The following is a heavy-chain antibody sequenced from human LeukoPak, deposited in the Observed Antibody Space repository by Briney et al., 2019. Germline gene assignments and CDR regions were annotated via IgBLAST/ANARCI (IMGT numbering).Heavy chain of an antibody. CDR2: IWYDGSNK. D-gene: IGHD3-22*01. V-gene: IGHV3-33*01. CDR1: GFTFSSYG. J-gene: IGHJ4*02. Sequence: GGSLRLSCAASGFTFSSYGMHWVRQAPGKGLEWVAVIWYDGSNKYYADSVKGRFTISRDNSKNTLYLQMNSLRAEDTAVYYCARGDTSGASFDYWGQGTLVIVSS. CDR3: ARGDTSGASFDY.